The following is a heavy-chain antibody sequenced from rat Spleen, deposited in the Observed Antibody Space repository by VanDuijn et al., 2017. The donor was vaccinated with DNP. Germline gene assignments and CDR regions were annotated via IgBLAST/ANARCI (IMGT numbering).Heavy chain of an antibody. Sequence: EVKLVESGGGLVQPGRSLKLSCAGSGFTFSDYYMAWVRQTPTKGLDWVASISSDGSHTYYRDSVKGRFTISRDNAESALYLRMDSLRSEDTATYYCTRHDYSNYYFDYWGRGVMVTVSS. CDR3: TRHDYSNYYFDY. J-gene: IGHJ2*01. CDR1: GFTFSDYY. V-gene: IGHV5-7*01. CDR2: ISSDGSHT. D-gene: IGHD1-8*01.